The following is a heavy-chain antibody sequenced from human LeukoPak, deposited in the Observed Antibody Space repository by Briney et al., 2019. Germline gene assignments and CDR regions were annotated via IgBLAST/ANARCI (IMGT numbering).Heavy chain of an antibody. J-gene: IGHJ4*02. V-gene: IGHV3-23*01. CDR2: ISGSGGST. Sequence: PGGSLRLSCAASGFTFSSYAMSWVRQAPGKGLEWVSAISGSGGSTYYADSVKGRFTISRDNSQNTLYLQMNSLRAADTAVYYRAKYLMGAGIYSPFDYWGQGTLVTVSS. CDR1: GFTFSSYA. CDR3: AKYLMGAGIYSPFDY. D-gene: IGHD2-8*01.